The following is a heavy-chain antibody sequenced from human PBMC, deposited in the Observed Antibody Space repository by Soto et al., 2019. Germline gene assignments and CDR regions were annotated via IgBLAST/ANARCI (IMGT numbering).Heavy chain of an antibody. CDR3: AIFGYCSSTSCPAPYYYYGMDV. CDR1: GYTFTSYG. CDR2: ISAYNGNT. J-gene: IGHJ6*02. V-gene: IGHV1-18*01. D-gene: IGHD2-2*01. Sequence: GGSVKVSCKASGYTFTSYGISWVRQAPGQGLEWMGWISAYNGNTNYAQKLQGRVTMTTDTSTSTAYMELRSLRSDDTAVYYCAIFGYCSSTSCPAPYYYYGMDVSGQATTVTVSS.